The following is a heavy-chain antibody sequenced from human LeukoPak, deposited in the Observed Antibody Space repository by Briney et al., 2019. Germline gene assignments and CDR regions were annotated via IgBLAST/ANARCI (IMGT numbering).Heavy chain of an antibody. V-gene: IGHV3-30*18. J-gene: IGHJ4*02. CDR3: AKEMDPYGSGSYYPYFAFDY. D-gene: IGHD3-10*01. CDR1: GFTFSSYG. CDR2: KSYDGSNK. Sequence: PGRSLRLSCAASGFTFSSYGMHWARQAPGKGLEGVAVKSYDGSNKYYADSVKGRFTISRDNSKNTLYLQMNSLRAEDTAVYYCAKEMDPYGSGSYYPYFAFDYWGQGTLLTVSS.